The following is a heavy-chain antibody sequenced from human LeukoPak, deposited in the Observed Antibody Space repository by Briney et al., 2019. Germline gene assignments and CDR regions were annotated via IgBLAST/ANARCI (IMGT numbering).Heavy chain of an antibody. V-gene: IGHV3-30*03. CDR2: ISYDSRSE. CDR3: AREVGSGWHYFDY. CDR1: GITVSTNY. Sequence: GGSLRLSCAASGITVSTNYMSWVRQAPGKGLEWVALISYDSRSEYCADSVKGRFTISRDNSENTLYLQMNSLRADDTALYYCAREVGSGWHYFDYWGQGTLVTVSS. J-gene: IGHJ4*02. D-gene: IGHD6-19*01.